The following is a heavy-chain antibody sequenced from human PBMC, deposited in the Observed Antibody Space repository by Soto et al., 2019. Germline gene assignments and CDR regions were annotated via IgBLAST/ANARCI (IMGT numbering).Heavy chain of an antibody. D-gene: IGHD5-12*01. CDR1: GGSVSSGSYY. CDR3: ARXRRDGYNFGIPSYYFDY. V-gene: IGHV4-61*01. J-gene: IGHJ4*02. CDR2: IYYSGST. Sequence: SETLSLTCSVSGGSVSSGSYYWSWIRQPPGKGLEWIGYIYYSGSTNYSPSLKSRVTISVDTSKNQFSLKLSSVTAADTAVYYCARXRRDGYNFGIPSYYFDYWGQGTLVTVSS.